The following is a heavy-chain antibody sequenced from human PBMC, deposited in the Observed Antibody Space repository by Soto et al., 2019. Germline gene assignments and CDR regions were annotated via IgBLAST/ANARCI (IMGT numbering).Heavy chain of an antibody. D-gene: IGHD6-13*01. Sequence: GSGPTLVNPTHTLTLTCTFSGFSLSTSGMCVSWIRQPPGKALEWLALIDWDDDKYYSTSLKTRLTISKDTSKNQVVLTMTNMDPVDTATYYCARIVVAAAGPTSANYYYYGMDVWGQGTTVTVSS. CDR1: GFSLSTSGMC. CDR3: ARIVVAAAGPTSANYYYYGMDV. V-gene: IGHV2-70*01. J-gene: IGHJ6*02. CDR2: IDWDDDK.